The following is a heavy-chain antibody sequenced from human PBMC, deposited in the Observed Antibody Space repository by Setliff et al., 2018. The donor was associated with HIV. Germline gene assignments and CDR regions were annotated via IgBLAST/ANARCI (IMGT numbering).Heavy chain of an antibody. D-gene: IGHD6-19*01. V-gene: IGHV1-2*06. Sequence: GASVMVSCKASGYTFSAYYMHWVRQAPGQGLEWMGRINPNSGGTKYGQKFQGRVTMTRDTSISTAYMEINRLRSDDTAVYYCARGWATGADSSPLDVWGKGTTVTVSS. CDR1: GYTFSAYY. CDR2: INPNSGGT. J-gene: IGHJ6*04. CDR3: ARGWATGADSSPLDV.